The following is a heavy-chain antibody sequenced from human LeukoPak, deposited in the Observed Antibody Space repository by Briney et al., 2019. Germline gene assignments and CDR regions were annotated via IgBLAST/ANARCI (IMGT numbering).Heavy chain of an antibody. D-gene: IGHD5-18*01. V-gene: IGHV3-49*04. J-gene: IGHJ6*02. CDR1: GFTFGDHA. CDR3: TRGPIQLWLYHGMDV. CDR2: IRSKAYGGTT. Sequence: GGSLRLSCTVSGFTFGDHAMSWVRQAPGKGLEWVGFIRSKAYGGTTEYAASVKGRFIISRDDSTSIAYLQMNSLKTEDTAVYYCTRGPIQLWLYHGMDVWGQGTTVTVSS.